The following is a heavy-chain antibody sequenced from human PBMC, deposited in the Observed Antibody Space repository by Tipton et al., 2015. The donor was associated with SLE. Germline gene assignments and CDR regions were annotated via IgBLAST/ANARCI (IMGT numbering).Heavy chain of an antibody. CDR3: AAVAARDFDY. CDR2: ISYDGSNK. V-gene: IGHV3-30-3*01. Sequence: SLRLSCAASGFTFSSYAMGWVRQAPGKGLEWVAVISYDGSNKYYADSVKGRFTISRDNSKNTLYLQMNSLRAEDTAVYYCAAVAARDFDYWGQGTLVTVSS. D-gene: IGHD6-19*01. J-gene: IGHJ4*02. CDR1: GFTFSSYA.